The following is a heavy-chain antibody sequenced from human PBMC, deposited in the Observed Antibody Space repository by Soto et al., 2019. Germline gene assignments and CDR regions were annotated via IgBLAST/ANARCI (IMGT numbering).Heavy chain of an antibody. CDR2: IDYNGVT. CDR3: GKVLVGATGHTDSDS. V-gene: IGHV4-39*01. D-gene: IGHD2-15*01. Sequence: PSETLSLTCTVSGGSIYRSGYYWGWIRQPPGRGLEWIRNIDYNGVTYSNPSLKSRVTISRDTSKDQFSLKLTSVTAPDTALYYCGKVLVGATGHTDSDSWGPGTLVTVSS. CDR1: GGSIYRSGYY. J-gene: IGHJ4*02.